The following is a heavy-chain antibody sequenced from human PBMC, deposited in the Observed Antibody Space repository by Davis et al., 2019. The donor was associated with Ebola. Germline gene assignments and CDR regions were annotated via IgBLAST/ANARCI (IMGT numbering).Heavy chain of an antibody. CDR2: IRNKAYGGTT. CDR3: TRENGGNSDY. D-gene: IGHD4-23*01. Sequence: GESLKISCRASGFTFGDYAMSWVRQAPGKGLEWVGFIRNKAYGGTTEYAASVKDRFTISRDDSKSIAYLQMNSLKTEDTAVYYCTRENGGNSDYWGQGTLVTVSS. CDR1: GFTFGDYA. V-gene: IGHV3-49*04. J-gene: IGHJ4*02.